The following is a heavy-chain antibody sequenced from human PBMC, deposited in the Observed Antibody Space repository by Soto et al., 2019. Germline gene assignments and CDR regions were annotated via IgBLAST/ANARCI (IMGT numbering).Heavy chain of an antibody. V-gene: IGHV4-59*01. CDR1: GGSINKYY. CDR2: IHYSGST. D-gene: IGHD3-22*01. CDR3: ANTGGTYDSIGLDASDI. J-gene: IGHJ3*02. Sequence: QVQLQESGPGLVKTSETLSLTCNVSGGSINKYYWNWVRQPPGKGLEWIGYIHYSGSTNYNPSLKSRVTISIDTSQNQFSVNLKSVTAAATAVYYCANTGGTYDSIGLDASDIWGQGTLVTVSS.